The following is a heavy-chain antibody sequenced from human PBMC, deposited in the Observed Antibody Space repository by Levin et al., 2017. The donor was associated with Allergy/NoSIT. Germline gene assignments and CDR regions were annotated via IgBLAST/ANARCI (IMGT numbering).Heavy chain of an antibody. CDR3: TYPWLLNDAFDV. Sequence: GESLKISCTASGFTFSGYWMHWVRQAPGKGLVWVSRIDSDGSGIAYADSVKGRFTISRDNAKNTLYLQMNSLRAEDTAVYYCTYPWLLNDAFDVWGQGTMVTVSS. D-gene: IGHD5-12*01. J-gene: IGHJ3*01. CDR1: GFTFSGYW. V-gene: IGHV3-74*01. CDR2: IDSDGSGI.